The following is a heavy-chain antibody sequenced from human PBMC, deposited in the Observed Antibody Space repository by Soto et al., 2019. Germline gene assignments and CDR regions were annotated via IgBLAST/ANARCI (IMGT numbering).Heavy chain of an antibody. CDR1: GFTFSSYD. Sequence: EVQLVESGGGLIQPGGSLRLSCAASGFTFSSYDMHWVRQATGKGLEWVSAIRTAGDTYYPGSVRGRFSISRDNAKNSLYLQMNSLRAEDTAVYYCARGFEWELPSHWYFDLWGRGTLVTVSS. V-gene: IGHV3-13*01. CDR3: ARGFEWELPSHWYFDL. CDR2: IRTAGDT. D-gene: IGHD1-26*01. J-gene: IGHJ2*01.